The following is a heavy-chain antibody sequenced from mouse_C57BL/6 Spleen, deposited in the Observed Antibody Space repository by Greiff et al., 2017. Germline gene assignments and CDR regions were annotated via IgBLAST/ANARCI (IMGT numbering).Heavy chain of an antibody. J-gene: IGHJ4*01. Sequence: VQLLQSGPDLVRPGVSVKISCAGSGFTFTDYAMPWVHQSPAKSLEWIGVISTYYGYASYPHKFKGKATMSVDKSSSTAYLELARLTSEDSAVXYCARRGEYYVPYAMDYWGQGTSVTVSS. D-gene: IGHD1-1*01. CDR2: ISTYYGYA. CDR3: ARRGEYYVPYAMDY. V-gene: IGHV1-67*01. CDR1: GFTFTDYA.